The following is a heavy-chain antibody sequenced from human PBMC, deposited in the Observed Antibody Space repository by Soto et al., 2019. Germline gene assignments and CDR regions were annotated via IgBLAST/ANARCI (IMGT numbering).Heavy chain of an antibody. Sequence: EVQLLDSGGGLVQPGGSLRLSCAASGFTFNNYAMNWVRQAPGKGLEWVATISGTGGSTYYEESAKGRFTISRDHSKTPPYLQMTRLRVEDTAVYYCAKDRLGGDFDYWGQGTEVTVSS. J-gene: IGHJ4*02. V-gene: IGHV3-23*01. CDR3: AKDRLGGDFDY. D-gene: IGHD2-21*01. CDR1: GFTFNNYA. CDR2: ISGTGGST.